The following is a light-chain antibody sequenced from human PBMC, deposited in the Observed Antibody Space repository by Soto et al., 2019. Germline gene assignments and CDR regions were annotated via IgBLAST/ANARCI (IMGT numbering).Light chain of an antibody. J-gene: IGKJ2*01. CDR1: QSISSSY. Sequence: EIVLTQSPGTLSLSPGERATLSCRASQSISSSYLAWYQQKPGQAPRLLLYGASNRATGIPDTFSGSGSGTDFTLTISRLEPEDFAVYYCQPYGRSPFTFGQGTKLEIK. CDR2: GAS. V-gene: IGKV3-20*01. CDR3: QPYGRSPFT.